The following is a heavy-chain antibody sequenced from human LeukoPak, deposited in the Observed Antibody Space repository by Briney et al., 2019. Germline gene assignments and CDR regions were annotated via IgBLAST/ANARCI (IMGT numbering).Heavy chain of an antibody. V-gene: IGHV3-23*01. CDR1: GGSISSSSYY. J-gene: IGHJ4*02. Sequence: ETLSLTCTVSGGSISSSSYYWGWIRQPPGKGLEWVSAISGSGGSTYYADSVKGRFTISRDNSKNTLYLQMNSLRAEDTAVYYCARDKIVGATHFDYWGQGTLVTVSS. D-gene: IGHD1-26*01. CDR3: ARDKIVGATHFDY. CDR2: ISGSGGST.